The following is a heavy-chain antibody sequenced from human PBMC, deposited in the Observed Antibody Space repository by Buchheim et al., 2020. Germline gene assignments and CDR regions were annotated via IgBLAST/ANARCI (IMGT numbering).Heavy chain of an antibody. Sequence: QVQLVESGGGVVQPGRSLRLSCAASGFTFSSYAMHWVRQAPGKGLVWVAVISYDGSNKYYADSVKGRFTTSRDNSKNTLYLQMNSLRAEDTAVYYCARDPRRDALRWGYFDYWGQGTL. CDR1: GFTFSSYA. CDR3: ARDPRRDALRWGYFDY. V-gene: IGHV3-30-3*01. CDR2: ISYDGSNK. J-gene: IGHJ4*02. D-gene: IGHD5-24*01.